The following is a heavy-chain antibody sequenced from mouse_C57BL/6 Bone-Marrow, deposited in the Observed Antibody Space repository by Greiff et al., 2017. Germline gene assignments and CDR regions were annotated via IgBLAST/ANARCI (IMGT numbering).Heavy chain of an antibody. CDR3: ANIYYDGYYAMDY. V-gene: IGHV1-55*01. D-gene: IGHD2-4*01. CDR1: GYTFTSYW. J-gene: IGHJ4*01. Sequence: QVQLQQPGAELVKPGASVKMSCKASGYTFTSYWITWVKQRPGQGLEWIGDIYPGSGSTNYNEKFKSKATLTVDTSSSTAYMPGSSLTSEDSAVYYCANIYYDGYYAMDYWGQGTSVTVSS. CDR2: IYPGSGST.